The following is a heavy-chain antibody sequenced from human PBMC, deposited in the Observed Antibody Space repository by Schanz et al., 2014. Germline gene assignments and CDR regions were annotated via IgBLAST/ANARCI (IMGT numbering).Heavy chain of an antibody. Sequence: EVQLLESGGGLVQPGRSLRLSCAASGFTFDDYAMHWVRQAPGKGLEWVSGISWNSGSIGYADSVKGRFTISRDDAKNSLYLQMNSLRAEDTALYYCAKDRQNRVNRVGYYYGLDLWGQGTTVTVSS. V-gene: IGHV3-9*01. CDR3: AKDRQNRVNRVGYYYGLDL. CDR1: GFTFDDYA. CDR2: ISWNSGSI. J-gene: IGHJ6*02. D-gene: IGHD3-16*01.